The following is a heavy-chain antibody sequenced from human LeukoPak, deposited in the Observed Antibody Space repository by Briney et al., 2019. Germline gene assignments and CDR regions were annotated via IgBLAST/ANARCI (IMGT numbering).Heavy chain of an antibody. CDR1: GGSINSYY. CDR3: ARDEGYNWNYDWFDP. J-gene: IGHJ5*02. V-gene: IGHV4-4*08. D-gene: IGHD1-7*01. Sequence: SETLSLTCTVSGGSINSYYWSWIRQPPGKGLEWVAYIYSSGSTNYNPSLKSRVAISVDTSKSQFSLKLGSVTAADTAVYYCARDEGYNWNYDWFDPWGQGTLVTVSS. CDR2: IYSSGST.